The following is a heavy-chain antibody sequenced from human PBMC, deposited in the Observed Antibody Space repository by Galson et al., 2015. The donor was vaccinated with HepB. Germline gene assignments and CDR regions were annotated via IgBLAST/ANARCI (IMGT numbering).Heavy chain of an antibody. V-gene: IGHV1-2*06. Sequence: SVKASCKASGFTFSDFYIQWVRQSPGQGLQWMGRINPNNGIAVYAESFQGRVAMTADTSISTAYMELTWLKFDDTALYYCARASLFWNNRESDAFDVWGPGTMVTVSS. D-gene: IGHD3-3*01. J-gene: IGHJ3*01. CDR3: ARASLFWNNRESDAFDV. CDR2: INPNNGIA. CDR1: GFTFSDFY.